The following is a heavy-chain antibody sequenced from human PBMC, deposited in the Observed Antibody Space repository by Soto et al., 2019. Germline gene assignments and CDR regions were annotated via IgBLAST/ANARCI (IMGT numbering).Heavy chain of an antibody. CDR3: ARGRTRALDY. Sequence: GASVKVSCKASGYIFTSQGISWVGQAPGQGLEWMGWISTYNGNPNYAQKLQGRVTMTTNTSTTTAFLELRSLTSDDTAVYYCARGRTRALDYWGQGTPVTVSS. CDR2: ISTYNGNP. V-gene: IGHV1-18*01. CDR1: GYIFTSQG. J-gene: IGHJ4*02. D-gene: IGHD1-7*01.